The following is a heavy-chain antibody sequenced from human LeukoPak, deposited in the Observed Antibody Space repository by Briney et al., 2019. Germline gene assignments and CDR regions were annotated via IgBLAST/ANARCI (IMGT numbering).Heavy chain of an antibody. Sequence: GGSLRLSCAVSGFTFSNAWMSWVRQAPGKGLEWVGRIKTKTDGETTDYASPVKGRFTISRDDSKNTLYLQMNSLKTEDTAVYFCTPSIVGATTFDYWGQGTLVTVSS. J-gene: IGHJ4*02. V-gene: IGHV3-15*01. CDR2: IKTKTDGETT. CDR3: TPSIVGATTFDY. D-gene: IGHD1-26*01. CDR1: GFTFSNAW.